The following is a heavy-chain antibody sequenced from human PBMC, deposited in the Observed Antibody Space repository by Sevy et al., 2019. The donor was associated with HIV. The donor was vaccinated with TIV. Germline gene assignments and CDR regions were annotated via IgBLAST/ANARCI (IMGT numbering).Heavy chain of an antibody. CDR3: ARDRGGRFDP. CDR1: GFTFSSYA. V-gene: IGHV3-30-3*01. D-gene: IGHD2-15*01. J-gene: IGHJ5*02. Sequence: GGSLRLSCVASGFTFSSYAMHWVRQAPGKGLEWVAVISYDGSNKYYADSVKGRFTISRDNSKNTLYLQMNSLRAEDTAVYYCARDRGGRFDPWGQGTLVTVSS. CDR2: ISYDGSNK.